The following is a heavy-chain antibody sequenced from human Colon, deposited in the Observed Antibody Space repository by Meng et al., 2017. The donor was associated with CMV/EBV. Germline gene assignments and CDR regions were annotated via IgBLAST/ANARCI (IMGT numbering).Heavy chain of an antibody. J-gene: IGHJ4*02. D-gene: IGHD3-16*02. Sequence: TVPCKASGYIFTGYYMHRVRQAPGQGLEWVGRINPDSGGTDYAQNFPGRVTMTRDTSTNTAYMELTRLTSDDTAVYYCARRYDWESSRDFGGQGTLVT. CDR1: GYIFTGYY. V-gene: IGHV1-2*06. CDR3: ARRYDWESSRDF. CDR2: INPDSGGT.